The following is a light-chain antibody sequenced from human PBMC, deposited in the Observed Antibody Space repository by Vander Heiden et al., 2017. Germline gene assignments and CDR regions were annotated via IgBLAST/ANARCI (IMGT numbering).Light chain of an antibody. J-gene: IGKJ1*01. CDR2: KAS. CDR1: QSISSW. V-gene: IGKV1-5*03. CDR3: QQDNSPWT. Sequence: DIQMTQSPSTLSASVGDRVTITCRASQSISSWLAWYQQKPGKAPKLLIYKASSLESGVPSRFSGSGSETEFTLTISSLQPDDFATYYCQQDNSPWTFGQGTKVEIK.